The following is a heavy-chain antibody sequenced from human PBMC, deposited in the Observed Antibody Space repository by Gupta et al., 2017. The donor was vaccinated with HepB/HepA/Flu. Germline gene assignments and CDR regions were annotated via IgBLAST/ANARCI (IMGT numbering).Heavy chain of an antibody. D-gene: IGHD2-21*02. Sequence: EVQLVQSGAEVKKPGESLKISCQVSGYTFTSFWIGWVRQVPGRGLEWMGLIYPGDSETTYGPAFQGQVTISADKSTTTAFLEWSSLQASDTAIYYCARRIIAPKKNCGADRCFPGWFDLWGQGTLVTVSS. CDR2: IYPGDSET. CDR1: GYTFTSFW. J-gene: IGHJ5*02. V-gene: IGHV5-51*01. CDR3: ARRIIAPKKNCGADRCFPGWFDL.